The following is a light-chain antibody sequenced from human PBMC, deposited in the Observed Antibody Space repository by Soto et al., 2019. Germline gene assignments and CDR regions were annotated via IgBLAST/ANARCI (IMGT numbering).Light chain of an antibody. Sequence: QSVLTQPASVSGSPGQSITMSCTGTSSDVGGYNYVSWYQQHPGKAPKLMIYEVSNRPSGVSNRFSGSKSGNTASLTISGLQAEDEADYYCSSYTSSSTPRVFGTGTKVTVL. CDR2: EVS. V-gene: IGLV2-14*01. CDR1: SSDVGGYNY. J-gene: IGLJ1*01. CDR3: SSYTSSSTPRV.